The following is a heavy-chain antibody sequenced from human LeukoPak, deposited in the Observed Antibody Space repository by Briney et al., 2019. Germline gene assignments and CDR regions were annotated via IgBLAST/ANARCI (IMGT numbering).Heavy chain of an antibody. V-gene: IGHV3-74*01. D-gene: IGHD3-10*01. Sequence: GGSLRLSCAASGFTFSTYWMQWVRQAPGKGLEWVSRVNRDGGATSYADSVKGRFTISRDNAKNTVYLQMNSLRVEDTALYYCTRDFYGIDYWGQGTLVTVSS. J-gene: IGHJ4*02. CDR1: GFTFSTYW. CDR2: VNRDGGAT. CDR3: TRDFYGIDY.